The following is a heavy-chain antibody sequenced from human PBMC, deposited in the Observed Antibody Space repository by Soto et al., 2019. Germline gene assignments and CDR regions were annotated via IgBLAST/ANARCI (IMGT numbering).Heavy chain of an antibody. CDR3: AREYDGHNDAFDI. CDR1: GFTFSSYA. D-gene: IGHD3-10*01. CDR2: ISYDGSNK. V-gene: IGHV3-30-3*01. J-gene: IGHJ3*02. Sequence: GGSLRLSCAASGFTFSSYAMHWVRQAPGKGLEWVAVISYDGSNKYDADSVKGRFTISRDNSKNTLYLQMNSLRAEDTSVYYCAREYDGHNDAFDIWGQGTMVTVSS.